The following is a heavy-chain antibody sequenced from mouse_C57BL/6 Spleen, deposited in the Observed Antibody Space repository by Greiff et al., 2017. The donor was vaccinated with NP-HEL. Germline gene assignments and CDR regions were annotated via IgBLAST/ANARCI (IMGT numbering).Heavy chain of an antibody. CDR1: GFTFSSYA. D-gene: IGHD1-1*01. J-gene: IGHJ3*01. CDR3: TRGGYGSSPFAY. V-gene: IGHV5-9-1*02. CDR2: ISSGGDYI. Sequence: EVKVVESGEGLVKPGGSLKLSCAASGFTFSSYAMSWVRQTPEKRLEWVAYISSGGDYIYYADTVKGRFTISRDNARNTLYLQMSSLKSEDTAMYYCTRGGYGSSPFAYWGQGTLVTVSA.